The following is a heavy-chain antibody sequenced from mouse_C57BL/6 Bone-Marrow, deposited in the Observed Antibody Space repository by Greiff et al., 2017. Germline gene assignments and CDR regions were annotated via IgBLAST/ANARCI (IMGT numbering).Heavy chain of an antibody. CDR1: GYTFTSYW. D-gene: IGHD2-3*01. V-gene: IGHV1-55*01. CDR3: APMISYYIDY. CDR2: IYPGRGST. J-gene: IGHJ2*01. Sequence: QVQLQQPGAELVKPGASVKMSCKASGYTFTSYWITWVKQRPGQGLEWIGDIYPGRGSTNYNEKFKTKATLTVDTSSSTAYMQLSSLTSEDSAVYYCAPMISYYIDYWGQGTTLTVSS.